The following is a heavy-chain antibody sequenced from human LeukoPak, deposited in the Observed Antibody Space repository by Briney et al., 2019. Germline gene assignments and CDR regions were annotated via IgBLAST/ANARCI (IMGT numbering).Heavy chain of an antibody. CDR2: ISYDGSNK. V-gene: IGHV3-30-3*01. D-gene: IGHD3-22*01. J-gene: IGHJ4*02. CDR1: GFSFSSYA. Sequence: GGSLRLSWAASGFSFSSYAMHWVSQAPGKGLEWVAVISYDGSNKNYADSVKGRFTISRDNPKNTLYLQMNSVRAADTAVSYCARAGTYYYDRSDYYDREYWGQGTLVTVSS. CDR3: ARAGTYYYDRSDYYDREY.